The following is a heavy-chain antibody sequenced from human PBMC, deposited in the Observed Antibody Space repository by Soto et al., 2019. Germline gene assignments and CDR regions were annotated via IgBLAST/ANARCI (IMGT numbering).Heavy chain of an antibody. J-gene: IGHJ4*02. CDR1: GGTFSSYA. CDR3: AKFDSSIAAAGYDY. CDR2: IIPIFGTA. V-gene: IGHV1-69*06. Sequence: ASVKVSCKASGGTFSSYAISWVRQAPGQGLEWMGGIIPIFGTANYAQKFQGRVTITADKSTSTAYMELSSLRSEDTAVYYCAKFDSSIAAAGYDYWGQGTLVTVSS. D-gene: IGHD6-13*01.